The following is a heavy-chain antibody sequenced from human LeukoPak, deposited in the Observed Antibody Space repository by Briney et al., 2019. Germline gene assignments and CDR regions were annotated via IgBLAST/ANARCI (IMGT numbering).Heavy chain of an antibody. J-gene: IGHJ3*02. CDR2: IRYSGSA. CDR3: VRGERLGPDI. CDR1: GDSIIGYY. Sequence: SETLSLTCTVSGDSIIGYYWSWIRQPPGKGLEWIGYIRYSGSANYNPSLKSRVTISVDTSKNKFSLTLGSLTAADTAVYYCVRGERLGPDIWGQGTLVTVSS. D-gene: IGHD3-16*01. V-gene: IGHV4-59*01.